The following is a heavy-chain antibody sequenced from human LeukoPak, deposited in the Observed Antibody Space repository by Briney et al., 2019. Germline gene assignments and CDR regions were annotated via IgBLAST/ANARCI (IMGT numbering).Heavy chain of an antibody. CDR2: INTDGSSR. D-gene: IGHD6-13*01. CDR1: GFTFSSYW. Sequence: GGSLRLSCAASGFTFSSYWMHWVRQAPGKGLVWVSRINTDGSSRSYADSVKGRFTISRDNAKNTLYLQMNSLRGEDTAVYYCARDFKKGIAAAGPFDYWGQGTLVTVSS. J-gene: IGHJ4*02. V-gene: IGHV3-74*01. CDR3: ARDFKKGIAAAGPFDY.